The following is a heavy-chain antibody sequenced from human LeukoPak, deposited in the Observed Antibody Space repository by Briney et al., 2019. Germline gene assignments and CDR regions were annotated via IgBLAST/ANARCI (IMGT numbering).Heavy chain of an antibody. CDR2: IYYSGST. D-gene: IGHD3-3*01. Sequence: SETLSLTCTVSGGPISSPNHFWGWVRQPPGKGLEWIGSIYYSGSTYYNPSLKSRVTISVDTSKNQFSLKLSSVTAADTAVYYCARHDKIFGVVIPPSFDYWGQGTLVTVSS. J-gene: IGHJ4*02. CDR1: GGPISSPNHF. CDR3: ARHDKIFGVVIPPSFDY. V-gene: IGHV4-39*01.